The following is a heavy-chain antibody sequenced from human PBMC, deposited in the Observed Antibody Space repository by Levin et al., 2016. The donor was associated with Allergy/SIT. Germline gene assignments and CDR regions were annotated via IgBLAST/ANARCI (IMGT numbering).Heavy chain of an antibody. J-gene: IGHJ6*02. D-gene: IGHD6-13*01. Sequence: WVRQAPGQGLEWMGWISAYNGNTNYAQKLQGRVTMTTDTSTSTAYMELRSLRSDDTAVYYCAIGSPPGYNSSSWKLLLLRYGRGYYYGMDVWGQGTTVTVSS. V-gene: IGHV1-18*01. CDR2: ISAYNGNT. CDR3: AIGSPPGYNSSSWKLLLLRYGRGYYYGMDV.